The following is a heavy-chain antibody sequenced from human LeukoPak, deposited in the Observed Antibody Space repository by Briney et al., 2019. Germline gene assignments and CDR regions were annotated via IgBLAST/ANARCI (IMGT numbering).Heavy chain of an antibody. D-gene: IGHD1-1*01. Sequence: GGSLRLSCVASGFTFSSYTMHWVRQAPGKGLEYVSGINNNGGRTYYANSVKDRFTISRDNSKSTLYLQMGSLRLEDMAVYYCARDPLPSTTGLYFNTWGQGALVTVSS. CDR2: INNNGGRT. CDR3: ARDPLPSTTGLYFNT. J-gene: IGHJ4*02. V-gene: IGHV3-64*01. CDR1: GFTFSSYT.